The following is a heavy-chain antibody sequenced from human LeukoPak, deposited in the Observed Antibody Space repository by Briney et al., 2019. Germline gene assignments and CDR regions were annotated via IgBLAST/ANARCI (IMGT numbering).Heavy chain of an antibody. V-gene: IGHV5-51*01. D-gene: IGHD3-22*01. Sequence: PGESLKISCKGSGYSFTSYWIGWVRQMPGKGLEWMGIIYPGDSDTRYSPSFQGQVTISADKPISTAYLQWSSLKASDTAMYYCARLVSVYYDSSGYYYDYWGQGTLVTVSS. CDR3: ARLVSVYYDSSGYYYDY. CDR2: IYPGDSDT. J-gene: IGHJ4*02. CDR1: GYSFTSYW.